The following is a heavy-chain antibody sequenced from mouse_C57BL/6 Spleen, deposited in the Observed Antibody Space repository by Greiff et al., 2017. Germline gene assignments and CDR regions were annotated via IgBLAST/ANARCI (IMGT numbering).Heavy chain of an antibody. Sequence: QVQLQQSGAELARPVASVTLSCKASGYTFTDYEMHWVKQTPVHGLEWIGAIDPETGGTAYNQKFKGKAILTADKSSSTAYMELRSLTSEDSAVYYCTRSNEDYGGDPAMDYWGQGTSVTVSS. CDR1: GYTFTDYE. CDR2: IDPETGGT. CDR3: TRSNEDYGGDPAMDY. V-gene: IGHV1-15*01. J-gene: IGHJ4*01. D-gene: IGHD2-4*01.